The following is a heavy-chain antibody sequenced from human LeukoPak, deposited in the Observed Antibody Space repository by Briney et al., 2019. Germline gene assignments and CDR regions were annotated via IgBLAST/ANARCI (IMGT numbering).Heavy chain of an antibody. Sequence: GGSQRLSCAASGFTFSSYSMNWVRQAPGKGLEWVSSISGSSSYIYYADSVKGRFTISRDNAKNSLSLQMNSLRAEDTAVYYCARDSTIYCSGGSCSRIDIWGQGTMVTVSS. D-gene: IGHD2-15*01. CDR2: ISGSSSYI. V-gene: IGHV3-21*01. J-gene: IGHJ3*02. CDR1: GFTFSSYS. CDR3: ARDSTIYCSGGSCSRIDI.